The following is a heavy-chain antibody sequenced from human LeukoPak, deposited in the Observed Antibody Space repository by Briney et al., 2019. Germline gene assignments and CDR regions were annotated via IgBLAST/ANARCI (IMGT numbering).Heavy chain of an antibody. J-gene: IGHJ5*02. Sequence: ASVKVSCKASGYTFTSYYMHWVRQAPGQGLEWMGWINPNSGGTNYAQKFQGRVTMTTDTSTSTAYMELRSLRSDDTAVYYCARDQSYYDILTGLSAYNWFDPWGQGTLVTVSS. D-gene: IGHD3-9*01. CDR3: ARDQSYYDILTGLSAYNWFDP. V-gene: IGHV1-2*02. CDR1: GYTFTSYY. CDR2: INPNSGGT.